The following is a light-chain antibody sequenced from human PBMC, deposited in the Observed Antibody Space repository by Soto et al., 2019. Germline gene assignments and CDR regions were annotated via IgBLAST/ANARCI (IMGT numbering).Light chain of an antibody. V-gene: IGKV3-11*01. CDR1: QSVRSS. CDR3: QQRSNWPPEVT. J-gene: IGKJ3*01. CDR2: VAS. Sequence: EIVLTQSPDTLSLSPGERATLSCRASQSVRSSLAWYHQKPGRAPSLLIYVASNGATGIPASFRGSGSGTDFALTISSREPEDFAVYYCQQRSNWPPEVTFGPGTKVDIK.